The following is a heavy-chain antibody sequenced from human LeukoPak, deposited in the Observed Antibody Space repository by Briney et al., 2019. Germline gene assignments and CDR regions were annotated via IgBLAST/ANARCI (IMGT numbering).Heavy chain of an antibody. J-gene: IGHJ4*02. Sequence: GGSLRLSCAASGFTVSSNYMSWVRQTPGKGLEGVSIIYSDGSTYYGDSVKGRFTISRDTSKNTVYLQMDSLRAEDTALYYCARTLAGTGNYFDSWGQGTLVTVSS. CDR3: ARTLAGTGNYFDS. CDR1: GFTVSSNY. CDR2: IYSDGST. D-gene: IGHD6-19*01. V-gene: IGHV3-53*01.